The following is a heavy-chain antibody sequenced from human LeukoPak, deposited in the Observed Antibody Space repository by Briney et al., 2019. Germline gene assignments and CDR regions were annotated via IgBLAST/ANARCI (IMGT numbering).Heavy chain of an antibody. CDR2: ICCSGGST. CDR1: GFTFSSYD. CDR3: AKDQSGGLRFLEWTPGDAFAM. Sequence: GGSLRLSCAASGFTFSSYDMSWVRQAPGKGLEWVSAICCSGGSTFCADSVGGRLTIHRDNSKNTLYLQMNLLRAEDTAVYYCAKDQSGGLRFLEWTPGDAFAMWGQGTMLTVPS. V-gene: IGHV3-23*01. J-gene: IGHJ3*02. D-gene: IGHD3-3*01.